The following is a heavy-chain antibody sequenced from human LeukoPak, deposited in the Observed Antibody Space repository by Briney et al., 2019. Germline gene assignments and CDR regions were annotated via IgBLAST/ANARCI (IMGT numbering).Heavy chain of an antibody. V-gene: IGHV3-11*01. Sequence: GGSLILSCAASGFTFSDYYMSWIRQAPGKGLEWVSYISSSGSTIYYADSVKGRFTISRDNTKNSLYLQMNSLRAEDTAVFYCARDQYDTWSRRGNFDSWGQGTLVIVSS. CDR1: GFTFSDYY. CDR2: ISSSGSTI. J-gene: IGHJ4*02. CDR3: ARDQYDTWSRRGNFDS. D-gene: IGHD3-3*01.